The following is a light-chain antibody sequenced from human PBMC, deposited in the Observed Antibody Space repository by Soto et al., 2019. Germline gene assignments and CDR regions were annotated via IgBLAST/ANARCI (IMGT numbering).Light chain of an antibody. J-gene: IGKJ1*01. CDR2: DAS. CDR1: QSVSSY. V-gene: IGKV3-11*01. CDR3: QQYDSFSWT. Sequence: EIVSTQSPATLSLSPGERATLSCRASQSVSSYLAWYQQKPGQAPRLLIYDASNRATGIPARFSGSGSGTDFTLTISSLEPEDFAVYYCQQYDSFSWTFGQGTKVEIK.